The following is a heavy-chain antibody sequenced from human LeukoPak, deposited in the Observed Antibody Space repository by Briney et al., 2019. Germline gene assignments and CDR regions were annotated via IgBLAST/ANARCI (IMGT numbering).Heavy chain of an antibody. V-gene: IGHV4-34*01. CDR2: INHSGST. CDR3: ARGLCSWFGELHCFLGLNWFDP. Sequence: SETLSLTCAVYGGSFSGYYWSWIRQPPGKGLEWIGEINHSGSTNYNPSLKSRVTISVDTSKNQFSLKLSSVTAAYTAVYYCARGLCSWFGELHCFLGLNWFDPWGQGTLVTVSS. D-gene: IGHD3-10*01. CDR1: GGSFSGYY. J-gene: IGHJ5*02.